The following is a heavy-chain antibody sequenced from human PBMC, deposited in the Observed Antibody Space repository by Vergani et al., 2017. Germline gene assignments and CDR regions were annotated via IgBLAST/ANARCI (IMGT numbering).Heavy chain of an antibody. CDR3: ARLAGWDGYNAPYYVDY. D-gene: IGHD5-24*01. CDR2: IYYSGST. J-gene: IGHJ4*02. CDR1: GCSISSSSYY. V-gene: IGHV4-39*01. Sequence: QLQLQESGPGLVKPSETLSLTCTVSGCSISSSSYYWGWIRQPPGKGLEWIGSIYYSGSTYYNPSLKSRVTISVDTSKNQFCLKLSSVTAADTAVYYCARLAGWDGYNAPYYVDYWGQGTLVTVSS.